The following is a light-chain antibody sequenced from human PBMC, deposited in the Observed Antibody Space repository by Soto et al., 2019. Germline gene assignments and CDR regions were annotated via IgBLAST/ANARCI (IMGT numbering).Light chain of an antibody. CDR2: GVS. CDR1: QSVSRNY. J-gene: IGKJ1*01. CDR3: LQYGDSSWT. V-gene: IGKV3-20*01. Sequence: ESELTQSPGTLSLSPGERATLSCRTSQSVSRNYLAWIQQKPGQAPRLLVYGVSNRATGIPDRFSGSGSGTEFTLTISRLEPEDCAVYFCLQYGDSSWTFGQGTKVEVK.